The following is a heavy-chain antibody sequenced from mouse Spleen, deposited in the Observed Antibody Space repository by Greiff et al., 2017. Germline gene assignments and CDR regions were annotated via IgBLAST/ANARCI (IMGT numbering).Heavy chain of an antibody. Sequence: VKLVESGPGLVAPSQSLSITCTVSGLSLSSYGVHWVRQPPGKGLEWLGVIWAGGSTNYNSALMSRLSISKDNSKSQVFLKMNSLQTDDTAMYYCARSDYDGHYYAMDYWGQGTSVTVSS. D-gene: IGHD2-4*01. J-gene: IGHJ4*01. CDR1: GLSLSSYG. CDR2: IWAGGST. V-gene: IGHV2-9*02. CDR3: ARSDYDGHYYAMDY.